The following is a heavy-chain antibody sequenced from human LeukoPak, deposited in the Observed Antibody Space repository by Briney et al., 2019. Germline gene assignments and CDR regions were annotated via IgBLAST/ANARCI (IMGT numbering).Heavy chain of an antibody. D-gene: IGHD3-3*01. V-gene: IGHV4-59*01. CDR1: GGSISSYY. CDR2: IYYSGST. Sequence: SETLSLTCTVSGGSISSYYWSWIRQPPGKGLEWIGYIYYSGSTNYNPSLKSRVTISVDTSKNQFSLELSSVTAADTAVYYCARILRFLEWTETYYFDYWGQGTLVTVSS. CDR3: ARILRFLEWTETYYFDY. J-gene: IGHJ4*02.